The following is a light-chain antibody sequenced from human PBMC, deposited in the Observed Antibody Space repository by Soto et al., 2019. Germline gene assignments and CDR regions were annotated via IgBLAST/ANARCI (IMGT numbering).Light chain of an antibody. J-gene: IGLJ1*01. CDR1: SSDVGGYDY. V-gene: IGLV2-14*03. Sequence: QSALTQPASVSGSPGQSITISCTGTSSDVGGYDYVSWYQQHPDKAPKLMIYDVNNRPSGVSNRFSGSKSGNTASLTISGLQSEDEGDYYCGSYTSSDALHFVFGTGTKLTVL. CDR3: GSYTSSDALHFV. CDR2: DVN.